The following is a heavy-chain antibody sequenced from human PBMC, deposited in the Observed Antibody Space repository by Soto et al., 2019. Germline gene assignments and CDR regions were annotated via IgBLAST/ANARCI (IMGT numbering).Heavy chain of an antibody. Sequence: QVQLVQSGAEVKKPGSSVKVSCKASGGTFSSYAISWVRQAPGQGLEWMGGIIPIFGTANYAQKFQGRVTITADKSTSIAYMELSSLRSEDTAVYYCARDPSPYYYDSSGYPDYWGQGTLVTVSS. CDR2: IIPIFGTA. CDR3: ARDPSPYYYDSSGYPDY. CDR1: GGTFSSYA. D-gene: IGHD3-22*01. V-gene: IGHV1-69*06. J-gene: IGHJ4*02.